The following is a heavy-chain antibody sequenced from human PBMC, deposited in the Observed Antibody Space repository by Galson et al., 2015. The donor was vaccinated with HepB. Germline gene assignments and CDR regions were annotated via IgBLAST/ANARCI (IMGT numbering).Heavy chain of an antibody. CDR1: GFTFSSYA. D-gene: IGHD2-2*02. V-gene: IGHV4-38-2*01. Sequence: LRLSCAASGFTFSSYALHWVRQPPGRGLEWIATIHHTGTTYYTPSLKSRVTISVDTSKNQFSLKLTSVTAADTAVYLCARYTAAGYYFDNWGQGTLVTVSS. CDR3: ARYTAAGYYFDN. J-gene: IGHJ4*02. CDR2: IHHTGTT.